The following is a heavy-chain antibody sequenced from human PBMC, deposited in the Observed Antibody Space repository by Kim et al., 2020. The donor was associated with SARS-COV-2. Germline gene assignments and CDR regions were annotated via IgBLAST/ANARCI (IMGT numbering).Heavy chain of an antibody. J-gene: IGHJ4*02. CDR2: T. V-gene: IGHV3-7*03. D-gene: IGHD7-27*01. Sequence: TNYRDSGKGRFTISRDNAKNSLYLQMSSLTAEDTAFYYCARDLETGDGHYGGQETLVTVSS. CDR3: ARDLETGDGHY.